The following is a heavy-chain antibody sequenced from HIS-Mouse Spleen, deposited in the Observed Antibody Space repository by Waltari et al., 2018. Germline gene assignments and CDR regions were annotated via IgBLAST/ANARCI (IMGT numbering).Heavy chain of an antibody. V-gene: IGHV3-9*01. D-gene: IGHD5-18*01. J-gene: IGHJ4*02. CDR3: AKEGRGYSYGYEGFDY. CDR2: ISWNGGSI. CDR1: GFTFDDYA. Sequence: EVQLVESGGGLVQPGRSLRLSCAASGFTFDDYAMHWVRQAPGKGLEGVSGISWNGGSIGYADSVKGRFTISKDNAKNSLYLQRNSLRAEDTALYYCAKEGRGYSYGYEGFDYWGQGTLVTVSS.